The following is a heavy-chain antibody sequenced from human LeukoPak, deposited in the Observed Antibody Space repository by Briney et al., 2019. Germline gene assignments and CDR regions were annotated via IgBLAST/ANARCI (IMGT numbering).Heavy chain of an antibody. CDR3: ARVTAAGIDY. Sequence: SETLSLTCTVSGGSISSYYWSWIRQPPGKGLEWIGYIYYSGSTNYNPSLKSRVTISVDGSKNQFSLKLSSVTAADTAVYYCARVTAAGIDYWGQGTLVTVSS. J-gene: IGHJ4*02. CDR1: GGSISSYY. D-gene: IGHD6-13*01. CDR2: IYYSGST. V-gene: IGHV4-59*12.